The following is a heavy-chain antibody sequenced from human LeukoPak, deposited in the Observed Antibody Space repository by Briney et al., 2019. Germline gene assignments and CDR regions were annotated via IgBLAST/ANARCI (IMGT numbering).Heavy chain of an antibody. V-gene: IGHV4-39*01. CDR1: GGSFSSYY. J-gene: IGHJ3*02. Sequence: PSETLSLTCAVYGGSFSSYYWGWIRQPPGKGLEWIGSIYYSGSTYYNPSLKSRVTISVDTSKNQFSLKLSSVTAADTAVYYCARQKLGSVDAFDIWGQGTIVTVSS. CDR2: IYYSGST. CDR3: ARQKLGSVDAFDI. D-gene: IGHD3-10*01.